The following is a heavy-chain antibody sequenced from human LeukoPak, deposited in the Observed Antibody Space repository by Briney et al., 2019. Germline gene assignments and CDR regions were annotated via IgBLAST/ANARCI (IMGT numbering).Heavy chain of an antibody. CDR1: SFTFSSYA. CDR3: ASVAIGTYSTYYFDD. CDR2: ISYEGNNK. Sequence: GGYLRLYCSASSFTFSSYAMHWVRQGPGKGLVWVAVISYEGNNKYYADSVKGRFTISRENSKNSRYLQRNSLRAEDTAVYYCASVAIGTYSTYYFDDGSQRTLVTLSS. D-gene: IGHD1-26*01. V-gene: IGHV3-30-3*01. J-gene: IGHJ4*02.